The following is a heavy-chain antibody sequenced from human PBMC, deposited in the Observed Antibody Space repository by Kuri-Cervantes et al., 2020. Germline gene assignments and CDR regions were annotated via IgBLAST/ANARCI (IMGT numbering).Heavy chain of an antibody. Sequence: SGPTLVKPTQTLTLTCTFSGFSLSTSGVGVGWIRQPPGKALEWLALIYWDDDKRYGPSLKSRLTISKDTSKNQVVLTMTNMDPVDTATYYCARIPGSGSPYVGLAFDIWGQGTMVTVSS. J-gene: IGHJ3*02. CDR2: IYWDDDK. CDR3: ARIPGSGSPYVGLAFDI. V-gene: IGHV2-5*05. CDR1: GFSLSTSGVG. D-gene: IGHD1-26*01.